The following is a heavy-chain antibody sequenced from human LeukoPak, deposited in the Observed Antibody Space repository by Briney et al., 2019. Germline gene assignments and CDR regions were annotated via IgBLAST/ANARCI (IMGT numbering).Heavy chain of an antibody. CDR1: GYTFTSYY. J-gene: IGHJ6*02. CDR3: ARNSGDIVVVPAAEHYYYGMDV. V-gene: IGHV1-46*01. Sequence: ASVKVSCKASGYTFTSYYMHWVRQAPGQGLEWMGIINPSGGSTSYAQKFQGRVTMTRDTSTSTVYMELSSLRSEDTAVYYCARNSGDIVVVPAAEHYYYGMDVWGQGTTVTASS. D-gene: IGHD2-2*01. CDR2: INPSGGST.